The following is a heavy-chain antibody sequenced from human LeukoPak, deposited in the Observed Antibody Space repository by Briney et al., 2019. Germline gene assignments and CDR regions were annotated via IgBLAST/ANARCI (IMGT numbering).Heavy chain of an antibody. CDR1: GYTFTSYG. V-gene: IGHV1-18*01. CDR2: ISAYNGNT. D-gene: IGHD5-12*01. CDR3: AVDYSGYEPFDY. J-gene: IGHJ4*02. Sequence: GASVKVSCKASGYTFTSYGTSWVRQAPGQGLEWMGWISAYNGNTNYAQKLQGRVTMTTDTSTSTAYMELRSLRSDDTAVYYCAVDYSGYEPFDYWGQGTLVTVSS.